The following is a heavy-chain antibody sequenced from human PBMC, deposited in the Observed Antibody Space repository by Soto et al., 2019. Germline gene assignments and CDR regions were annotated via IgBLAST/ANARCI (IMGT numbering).Heavy chain of an antibody. CDR2: INPSGGRT. CDR1: GYTFTSHY. Sequence: ASVKVSCKASGYTFTSHYIHWAQQAPGQGLEWMGMINPSGGRTSYTQKFQGRVTVTRDTSTSTVYMELRSLRSEETAVYYCAEGDSGSYYGYWGRGTLVTVS. J-gene: IGHJ4*02. D-gene: IGHD1-26*01. V-gene: IGHV1-46*01. CDR3: AEGDSGSYYGY.